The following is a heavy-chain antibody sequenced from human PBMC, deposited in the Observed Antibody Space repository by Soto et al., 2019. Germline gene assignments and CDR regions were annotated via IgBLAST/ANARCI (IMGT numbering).Heavy chain of an antibody. CDR1: GFTFSSYS. CDR2: ISSSSSTI. J-gene: IGHJ6*02. D-gene: IGHD2-2*02. CDR3: ARIPAERYCSSTSCYTGVDYYYGMDV. Sequence: TGGSLRLSCAASGFTFSSYSMNWVRQAPGKGLEWVSYISSSSSTIYYADSVKGRFTISRDNAKNSLYLQMNSLRDEDTAVYYCARIPAERYCSSTSCYTGVDYYYGMDVWGQGTTVTVSS. V-gene: IGHV3-48*02.